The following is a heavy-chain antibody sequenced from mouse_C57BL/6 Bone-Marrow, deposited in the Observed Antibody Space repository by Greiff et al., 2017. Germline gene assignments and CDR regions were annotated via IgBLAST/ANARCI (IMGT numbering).Heavy chain of an antibody. CDR3: ARSNDYDDYTLDY. D-gene: IGHD2-4*01. CDR1: GYTFTNYW. J-gene: IGHJ4*01. V-gene: IGHV1-64*01. Sequence: QVQLQQPGAELVKPGASVNLSCKASGYTFTNYWMHWVKQRPGQGLEWIGMMHPNGGSPDYNEKFKSEATLSVDKSSRTAYMELSSLTSEDSAVYYCARSNDYDDYTLDYWGQGTSVTVSA. CDR2: MHPNGGSP.